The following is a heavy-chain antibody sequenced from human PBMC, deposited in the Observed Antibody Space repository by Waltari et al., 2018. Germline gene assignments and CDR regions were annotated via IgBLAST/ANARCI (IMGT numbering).Heavy chain of an antibody. CDR2: MFHTGST. CDR3: ASNGWYSSDS. CDR1: GGSISNDNW. Sequence: QVQLQESGPGLVKPSETLSLNCAVSGGSISNDNWWSWVRQPPGKGPEWIREMFHTGSTNYNPSLKTRVTISLDKAKSQFSLKLSSLTAADTAVYYGASNGWYSSDSWGQGILVTVSS. J-gene: IGHJ4*02. V-gene: IGHV4-4*02. D-gene: IGHD6-19*01.